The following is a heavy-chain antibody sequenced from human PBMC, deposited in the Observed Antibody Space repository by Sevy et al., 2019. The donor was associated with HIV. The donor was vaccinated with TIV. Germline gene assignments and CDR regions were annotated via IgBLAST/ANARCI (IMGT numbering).Heavy chain of an antibody. Sequence: GGSLRLSCAASGFTFSSYGMHWVRQAPGKGLEWVAVISYDGSNKYYADSVKGRFTISRDNSKNTLYLQMNSRRAKDRAVYYCAKDLLWFGELGGGAFDIWGQGTMVTVSS. V-gene: IGHV3-30*18. J-gene: IGHJ3*02. CDR2: ISYDGSNK. D-gene: IGHD3-10*01. CDR3: AKDLLWFGELGGGAFDI. CDR1: GFTFSSYG.